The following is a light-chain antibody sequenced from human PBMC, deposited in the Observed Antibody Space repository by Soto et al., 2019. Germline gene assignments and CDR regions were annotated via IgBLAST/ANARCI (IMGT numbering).Light chain of an antibody. Sequence: EIVLKQSPGTLPLSPGERATLSCRASQSVSSSYLAWYQQKPGQAPRRLIYGASSSATGIPDRFSGSGSGTDFTLTISRLEPEDFAVYYCQQYGSSPTFGGGTKVEIK. CDR2: GAS. CDR3: QQYGSSPT. J-gene: IGKJ4*01. V-gene: IGKV3-20*01. CDR1: QSVSSSY.